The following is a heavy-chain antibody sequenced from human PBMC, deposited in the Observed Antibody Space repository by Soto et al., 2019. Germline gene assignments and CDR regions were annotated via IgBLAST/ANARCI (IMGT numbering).Heavy chain of an antibody. CDR1: EECRGREP. CDR3: AQESVDIHGFIFAE. V-gene: IGHV3-23*01. CDR2: ISPNGRDT. J-gene: IGHJ1*01. D-gene: IGHD3-16*02. Sequence: GRSCRDPCAASEECRGREPISWVRQTPGRGLEWVSAISPNGRDTFYAASVRGRFTVSRDDSKNTLYLQMDSLRAEDTVVYFCAQESVDIHGFIFAE.